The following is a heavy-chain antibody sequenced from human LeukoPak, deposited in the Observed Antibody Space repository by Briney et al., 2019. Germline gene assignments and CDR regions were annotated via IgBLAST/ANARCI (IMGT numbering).Heavy chain of an antibody. D-gene: IGHD1-26*01. Sequence: ASVKVSCKASGYTYTSYAMHWVRQAPGQRLEWMRWINAGNGNTKYSQKFQGRVTITRDTSASTAYMELSSLRSEDTAMYYCASALVGATDNWFDPWGQGTLVTVSS. V-gene: IGHV1-3*01. J-gene: IGHJ5*02. CDR2: INAGNGNT. CDR3: ASALVGATDNWFDP. CDR1: GYTYTSYA.